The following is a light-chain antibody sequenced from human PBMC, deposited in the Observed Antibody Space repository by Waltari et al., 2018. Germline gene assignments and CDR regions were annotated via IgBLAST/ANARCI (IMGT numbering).Light chain of an antibody. V-gene: IGLV1-44*01. CDR3: AVWDDNLSGVV. J-gene: IGLJ1*01. CDR1: SSNIGVNV. CDR2: TND. Sequence: QSVLAQPPSVSGPPGQRVTIFCSGGSSNIGVNVVNWYQHLPGTSPRLLIFTNDARPSGVPGRFSGSKSGTSASLAISGLQSEDEGHYYCAVWDDNLSGVVFGAGTQVTVL.